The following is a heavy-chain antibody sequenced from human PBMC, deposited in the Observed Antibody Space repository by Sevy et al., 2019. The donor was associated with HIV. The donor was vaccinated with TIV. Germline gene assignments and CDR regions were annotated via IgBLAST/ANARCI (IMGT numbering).Heavy chain of an antibody. D-gene: IGHD2-15*01. V-gene: IGHV3-23*01. CDR2: VSLTGRST. J-gene: IGHJ6*02. Sequence: GGSLRLSCAASGFTFSSYAMNWVRQAPGKGLDWVSSVSLTGRSTYYADSVEGRFTISRDNSKSTLYLQMNSLRADDTALYYCAKGYCSGGSCPRDYYYGMYVWGQGTTVTVSS. CDR3: AKGYCSGGSCPRDYYYGMYV. CDR1: GFTFSSYA.